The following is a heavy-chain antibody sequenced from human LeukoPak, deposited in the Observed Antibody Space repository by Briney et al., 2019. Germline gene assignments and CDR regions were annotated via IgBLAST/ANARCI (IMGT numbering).Heavy chain of an antibody. J-gene: IGHJ4*02. D-gene: IGHD6-19*01. CDR3: ARAGIAVVNPDY. CDR1: GFTFSSNW. Sequence: PGGSLRLSCAASGFTFSSNWMHWVRQAPGKGLVWVSRINSDGSSTNYADSVKGRFTISRDNAKNTLYLQMNSLRAEDTAIYYCARAGIAVVNPDYWGQGTLVTVSS. V-gene: IGHV3-74*01. CDR2: INSDGSST.